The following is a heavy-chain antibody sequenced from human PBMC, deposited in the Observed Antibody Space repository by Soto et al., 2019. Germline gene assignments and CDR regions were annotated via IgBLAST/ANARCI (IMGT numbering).Heavy chain of an antibody. D-gene: IGHD4-17*01. Sequence: QLQLQESGSGLVKPSQTLSLTCAVSGGSISSGGYSWSWIRQPPGKGLEWIGYIYHSGSTYYNPSLKSRVTISVDRSKNQCSLKLSSVPAADTAVYYCARAAAALRNDAFDIWGQGTMVTVSS. J-gene: IGHJ3*02. V-gene: IGHV4-30-2*01. CDR1: GGSISSGGYS. CDR3: ARAAAALRNDAFDI. CDR2: IYHSGST.